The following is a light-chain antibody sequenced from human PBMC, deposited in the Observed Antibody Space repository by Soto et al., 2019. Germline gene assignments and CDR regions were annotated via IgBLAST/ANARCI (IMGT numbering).Light chain of an antibody. CDR1: QSISSY. Sequence: DIQMTQSPSSLSASVGDRVTITCRASQSISSYLNWYQQKPGKAPKLLIYAASSLQSGVPSRFSGSGSGTDFTLTISSLQPEDFGTYYCQHGYRSPLTFGGGTKVEIK. J-gene: IGKJ4*01. CDR2: AAS. V-gene: IGKV1-39*01. CDR3: QHGYRSPLT.